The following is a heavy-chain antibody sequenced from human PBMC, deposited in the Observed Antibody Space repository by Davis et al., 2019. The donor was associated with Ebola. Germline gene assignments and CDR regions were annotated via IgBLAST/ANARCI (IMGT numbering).Heavy chain of an antibody. CDR2: TYYRSKWNN. V-gene: IGHV6-1*01. J-gene: IGHJ5*02. D-gene: IGHD1-26*01. Sequence: SQTLSLTCAISGDSVSSNNAAWNWIRQSPSRGLEWLGRTYYRSKWNNDYAVSVQSRITINPDTSKNQFSLHLNSVTPEDTAVYYCARHLPGIGSGAYFDAWGQGTLVTVSS. CDR3: ARHLPGIGSGAYFDA. CDR1: GDSVSSNNAA.